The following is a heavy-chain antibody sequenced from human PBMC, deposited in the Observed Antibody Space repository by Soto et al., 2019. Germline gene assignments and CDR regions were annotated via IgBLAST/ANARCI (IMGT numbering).Heavy chain of an antibody. D-gene: IGHD6-6*01. Sequence: SVKVSCKASGGTFSSYAISWVRQAPGQGLEWMGGIIPIFGTANYAQKFQGRVTITADESTSTAYMELSSLRSEDTAVYYCASSPLGIAARPEYYYYYGMDVWCQGTTVTVFS. J-gene: IGHJ6*02. CDR3: ASSPLGIAARPEYYYYYGMDV. CDR2: IIPIFGTA. V-gene: IGHV1-69*13. CDR1: GGTFSSYA.